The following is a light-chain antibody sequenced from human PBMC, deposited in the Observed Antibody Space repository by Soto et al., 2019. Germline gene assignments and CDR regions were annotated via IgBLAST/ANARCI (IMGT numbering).Light chain of an antibody. CDR2: AAS. Sequence: DIQMTQPPSSLSASIGDRITITCRASPDIRNSLAWNQQKPGKVPKLLIYAASTFQSGVPSRFSGSKSWTDFTLSISSLQPEDVATYSYQNYNSGPLTFGGRTGVEGK. V-gene: IGKV1-27*01. CDR1: PDIRNS. CDR3: QNYNSGPLT. J-gene: IGKJ4*01.